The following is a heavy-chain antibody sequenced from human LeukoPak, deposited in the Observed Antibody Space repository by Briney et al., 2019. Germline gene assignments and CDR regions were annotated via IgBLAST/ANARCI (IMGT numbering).Heavy chain of an antibody. D-gene: IGHD3-22*01. CDR3: ARHRSDSSGQVIDY. CDR2: IYYSGST. V-gene: IGHV4-59*08. J-gene: IGHJ4*02. CDR1: GGSISSYY. Sequence: SGTLSLTCTVSGGSISSYYWSWIRQPPGKGLEWIGYIYYSGSTNYNPSLKSRVTISVDTSKNQFSLKLSSETAADTAVYYCARHRSDSSGQVIDYWGQGTLVTVSS.